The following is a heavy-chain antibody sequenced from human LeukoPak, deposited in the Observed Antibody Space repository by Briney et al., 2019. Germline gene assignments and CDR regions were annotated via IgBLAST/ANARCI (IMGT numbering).Heavy chain of an antibody. CDR2: IIPILGIA. CDR3: ARGGYYYDTAPYYFDY. D-gene: IGHD3-22*01. Sequence: SVKVSCKASGGTFSSYAISWVRQAPGQGLEWMGRIIPILGIANYAQKFQGRVTITADKSTSTAYMELSSLRSEDTAVYYCARGGYYYDTAPYYFDYWGQGTLVTVSS. J-gene: IGHJ4*02. CDR1: GGTFSSYA. V-gene: IGHV1-69*04.